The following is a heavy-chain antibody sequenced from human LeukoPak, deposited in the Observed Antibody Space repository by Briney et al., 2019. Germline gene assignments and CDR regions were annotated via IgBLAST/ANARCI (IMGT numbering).Heavy chain of an antibody. D-gene: IGHD5-18*01. Sequence: GGSLRLSCAASGFTFSSYWMHWVRHAPGKGLVWVSRINTDGSSTNYADSVKGRFTISRDNAKNTLYLQVDSLRAEDTAVYYCARGRHLYSYAYDYYMDVWGKGTTVTISS. V-gene: IGHV3-74*01. CDR2: INTDGSST. CDR3: ARGRHLYSYAYDYYMDV. CDR1: GFTFSSYW. J-gene: IGHJ6*03.